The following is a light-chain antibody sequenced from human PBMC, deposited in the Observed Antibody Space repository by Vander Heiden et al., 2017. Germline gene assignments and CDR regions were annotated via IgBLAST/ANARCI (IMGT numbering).Light chain of an antibody. V-gene: IGKV1-39*01. CDR2: AAS. J-gene: IGKJ3*01. CDR3: QPSYSTPPFP. CDR1: QSISSY. Sequence: DIQMTQSPSSLSASVGNRVTITCRASQSISSYLNWYQQKPGKAPKLLIYAASSLQSGVPSRFSGSGSWTDFTLPISRLQPEDFATYYFQPSYSTPPFPFGPGTKVDIK.